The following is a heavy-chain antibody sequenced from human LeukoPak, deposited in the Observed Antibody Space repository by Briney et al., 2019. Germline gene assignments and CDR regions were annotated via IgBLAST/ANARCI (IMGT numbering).Heavy chain of an antibody. CDR1: GVTFSSFA. Sequence: ETPTLFCASSGVTFSSFAISWDRQAPGKGLEWISAISGSGGSTYYADSVKGRFTISRDNFKSTLYLQMNSLRAEDTAVYYCAKATDGGSREGFDYWGQGTLVTASS. D-gene: IGHD1-26*01. CDR3: AKATDGGSREGFDY. CDR2: ISGSGGST. J-gene: IGHJ4*02. V-gene: IGHV3-23*01.